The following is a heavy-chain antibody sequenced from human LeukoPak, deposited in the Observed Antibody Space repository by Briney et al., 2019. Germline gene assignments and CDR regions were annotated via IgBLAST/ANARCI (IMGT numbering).Heavy chain of an antibody. D-gene: IGHD2-2*01. Sequence: PSETLSLTCAVYGGSFSGYYWSWIRQPPGKGLEWIGEINHSGSTNSNPSLKSRVTISVDTSKNQFSLKLSSVTAADTAVYYCARGRNLNMRNGEVVPARGGYYMDVWGKGTTVTVSS. J-gene: IGHJ6*03. CDR3: ARGRNLNMRNGEVVPARGGYYMDV. V-gene: IGHV4-34*01. CDR2: INHSGST. CDR1: GGSFSGYY.